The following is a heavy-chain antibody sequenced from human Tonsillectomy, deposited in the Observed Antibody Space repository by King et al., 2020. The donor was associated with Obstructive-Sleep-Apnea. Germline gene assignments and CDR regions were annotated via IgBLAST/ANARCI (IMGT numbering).Heavy chain of an antibody. V-gene: IGHV3-11*01. CDR2: ISSGGSTI. D-gene: IGHD3-10*01. CDR3: ARTFNYYGSGTYTEYFQH. Sequence: VQLVESGGGLVKPGGSLRLSCAASGFTFSDYSMSWIRQAPGKGLEWVSYISSGGSTIYYADSVKGRLTISRDNAKTSLYLQLNSLRAEDTAVYYCARTFNYYGSGTYTEYFQHWGQGTLVTVSS. CDR1: GFTFSDYS. J-gene: IGHJ1*01.